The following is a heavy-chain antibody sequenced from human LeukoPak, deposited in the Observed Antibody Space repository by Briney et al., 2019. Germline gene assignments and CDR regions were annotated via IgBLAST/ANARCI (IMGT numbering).Heavy chain of an antibody. D-gene: IGHD3-22*01. CDR3: ARGVDSSGNTESN. CDR2: ISSSSSYI. V-gene: IGHV3-21*01. CDR1: GFTFSSYS. Sequence: PGGSLRLSCAASGFTFSSYSMNWVRQAPGKGLEWVSSISSSSSYIYYADSVKGRFTISRDNAKNSLYLQMNSLRAEDTAVYYCARGVDSSGNTESNWGQGTLVTVSS. J-gene: IGHJ4*02.